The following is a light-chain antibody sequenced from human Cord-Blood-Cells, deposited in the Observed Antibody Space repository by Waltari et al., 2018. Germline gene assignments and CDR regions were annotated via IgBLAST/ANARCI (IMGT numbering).Light chain of an antibody. Sequence: EIVMPQSPATLSVSPGERATPSCRASQSVSSNLAWYQQKPGQAPRLLIYGASTRATGIPARFSGSGSGTEFTLTISSLQSEDFAVYYCQQYNNWWTFGQGTKVEIK. CDR1: QSVSSN. CDR3: QQYNNWWT. CDR2: GAS. V-gene: IGKV3-15*01. J-gene: IGKJ1*01.